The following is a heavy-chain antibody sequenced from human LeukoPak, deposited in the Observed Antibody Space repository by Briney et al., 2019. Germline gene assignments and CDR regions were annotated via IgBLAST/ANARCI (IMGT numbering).Heavy chain of an antibody. CDR2: IKQDGAEK. D-gene: IGHD1-26*01. CDR3: ARVGAWDLQRVFDY. V-gene: IGHV3-7*01. Sequence: PGGSLRLSCAASGFRFGDYWMTWARHVPGKGLEWVANIKQDGAEKHYAESVEGRFIISRDNAKNSLYLEMDSLKVEDTAMYYCARVGAWDLQRVFDYWGQGTLVTVSS. CDR1: GFRFGDYW. J-gene: IGHJ4*02.